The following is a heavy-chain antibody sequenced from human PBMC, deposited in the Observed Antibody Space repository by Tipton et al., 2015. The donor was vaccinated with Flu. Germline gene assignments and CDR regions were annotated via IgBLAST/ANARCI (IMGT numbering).Heavy chain of an antibody. J-gene: IGHJ5*02. Sequence: TLSLTCTVSGGSISRSHYSWGWIRQPPGKGLEWIGSINYSDRSYYNPSLKNRVTLSLDTSKNQFSPTLTSVTAADTAVYYCARVDVEEVTAMGFDPWGQGTLVTVSS. CDR1: GGSISRSHYS. D-gene: IGHD3-16*01. V-gene: IGHV4-39*07. CDR2: INYSDRS. CDR3: ARVDVEEVTAMGFDP.